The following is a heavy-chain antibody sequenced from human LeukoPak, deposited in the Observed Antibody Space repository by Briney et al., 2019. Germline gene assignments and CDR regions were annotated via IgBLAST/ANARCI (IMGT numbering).Heavy chain of an antibody. CDR3: ARERITMVVVPITFFDY. Sequence: SETLSLTCGVSGYSISSGYYWGWIRQPPGEGLEWIGSMYHSGSTYYNPSLKSRVTISVDTSKNQFSLKLSSVTAADTAVYYCARERITMVVVPITFFDYWGQGTLVTV. CDR1: GYSISSGYY. J-gene: IGHJ4*02. CDR2: MYHSGST. V-gene: IGHV4-38-2*01. D-gene: IGHD3-22*01.